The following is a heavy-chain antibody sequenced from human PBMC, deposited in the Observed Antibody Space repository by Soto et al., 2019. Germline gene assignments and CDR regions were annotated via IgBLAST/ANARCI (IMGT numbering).Heavy chain of an antibody. J-gene: IGHJ3*02. V-gene: IGHV4-59*01. CDR2: IYYSGST. Sequence: KTSETLSLTCTVSGGSISSYYWSWIRQPPGKGLEWIGYIYYSGSTNYNPSLKSRVTISVDTSKNQFSLKLSSVTAADTAVYYCAREGYYYDSSGPSRDAFDIWGQGTMVTVSS. D-gene: IGHD3-22*01. CDR3: AREGYYYDSSGPSRDAFDI. CDR1: GGSISSYY.